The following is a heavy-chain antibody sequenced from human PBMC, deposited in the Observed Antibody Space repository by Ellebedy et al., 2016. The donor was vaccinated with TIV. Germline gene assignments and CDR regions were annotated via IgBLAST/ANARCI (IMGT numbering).Heavy chain of an antibody. CDR3: ASLAYSSSGNFDY. CDR1: GYTFTGYY. CDR2: INPNNGAA. D-gene: IGHD6-6*01. Sequence: ASVKVSXXASGYTFTGYYIHWVRQAPGQGLEWMGWINPNNGAANYAQKFQGRVTLTRDTSINTAYMELSSLRSDDTAVYYCASLAYSSSGNFDYWGQGTLVTVSS. J-gene: IGHJ4*02. V-gene: IGHV1-2*02.